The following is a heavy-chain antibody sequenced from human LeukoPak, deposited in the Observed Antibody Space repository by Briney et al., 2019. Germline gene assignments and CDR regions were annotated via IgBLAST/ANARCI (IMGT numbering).Heavy chain of an antibody. CDR2: ISAYNGNT. V-gene: IGHV1-18*01. CDR3: ARDPLAAAGNAAARGDFDY. Sequence: GASVKVSCKASGYTFTSYGISWVRQAPGQGLEWMEWISAYNGNTNYAQKFQGRVTITADESTSTAYMELSSLRSEDTAVYYCARDPLAAAGNAAARGDFDYWGQGTLVTVSS. CDR1: GYTFTSYG. J-gene: IGHJ4*02. D-gene: IGHD6-13*01.